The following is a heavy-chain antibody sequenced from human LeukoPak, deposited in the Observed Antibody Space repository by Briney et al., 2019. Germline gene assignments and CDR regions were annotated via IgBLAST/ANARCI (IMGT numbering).Heavy chain of an antibody. D-gene: IGHD6-13*01. CDR2: VNPNSGNT. J-gene: IGHJ5*02. CDR1: GYTFTSYD. CDR3: ARGLVLNWFDP. V-gene: IGHV1-8*01. Sequence: SVKVSCKSSGYTFTSYDLNWVRQATGQALEWIGWVNPNSGNTGHTQNFQGRVTITRNTSISTAYMEVSSRGSENTAVYYCARGLVLNWFDPWGQGTLVTVSS.